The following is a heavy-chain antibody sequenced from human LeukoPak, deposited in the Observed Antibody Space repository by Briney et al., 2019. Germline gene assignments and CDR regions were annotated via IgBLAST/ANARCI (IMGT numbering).Heavy chain of an antibody. Sequence: GGSLRLSCAASGFTFDDYAMHWVRQAPGKGLEWVSGISWNSGSIGYADSVKGRFTISRDNAKNPLYLQMNSLRAEDTALYYCAKGMGAAAGYYYYGMDVWGQGTTVTVSS. J-gene: IGHJ6*02. CDR3: AKGMGAAAGYYYYGMDV. CDR2: ISWNSGSI. V-gene: IGHV3-9*01. CDR1: GFTFDDYA. D-gene: IGHD6-13*01.